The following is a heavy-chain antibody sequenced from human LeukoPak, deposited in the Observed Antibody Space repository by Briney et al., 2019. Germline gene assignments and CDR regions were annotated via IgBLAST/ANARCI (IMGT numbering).Heavy chain of an antibody. V-gene: IGHV3-48*01. Sequence: PGGSLRLSCAASGFTFSSYSMNWVRQAPGKGLEWVSYISSSSSTIYYADSVKGRFTISRDNAKNSLYLQMNSLRAEDTAVYYCARDKRYYAFWSGYLADYWGQGTLVTVSS. J-gene: IGHJ4*02. CDR3: ARDKRYYAFWSGYLADY. CDR1: GFTFSSYS. CDR2: ISSSSSTI. D-gene: IGHD3-3*01.